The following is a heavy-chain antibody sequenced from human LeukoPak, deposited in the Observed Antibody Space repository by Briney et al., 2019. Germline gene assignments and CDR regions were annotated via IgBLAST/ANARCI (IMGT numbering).Heavy chain of an antibody. CDR3: ARRDDSSGYHKIFDY. J-gene: IGHJ4*02. CDR1: GGSISSSNW. V-gene: IGHV4-4*02. CDR2: IYHSGST. D-gene: IGHD3-22*01. Sequence: SETLSLTCAVSGGSISSSNWWSWVRQPPGKGLEWIGEIYHSGSTNYNPSLKSRVTISIDASKNQFYLKPSSLTAADTAVYYCARRDDSSGYHKIFDYWGPGTLVTVSS.